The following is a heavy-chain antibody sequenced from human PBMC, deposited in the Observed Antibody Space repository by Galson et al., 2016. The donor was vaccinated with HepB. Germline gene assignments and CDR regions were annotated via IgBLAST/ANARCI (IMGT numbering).Heavy chain of an antibody. CDR3: VKHVAGSTRAAFDI. CDR1: GITVSTNY. J-gene: IGHJ3*02. CDR2: FFAAGGA. D-gene: IGHD5-24*01. V-gene: IGHV3-66*04. Sequence: SLRLSCAASGITVSTNYMSWVRQAPGKGLEFVSVFFAAGGAFYAESVKGRFTISRDNSKNTLYLQMDSLRAGDTAVYYCVKHVAGSTRAAFDIWGQGTVVTVSS.